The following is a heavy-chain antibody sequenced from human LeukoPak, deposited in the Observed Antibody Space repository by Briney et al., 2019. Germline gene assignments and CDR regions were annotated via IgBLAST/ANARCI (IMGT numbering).Heavy chain of an antibody. V-gene: IGHV4-59*08. Sequence: GSLRLSCAASGFTFSSNGMHWIRQPPGKGLEWIGYIYYSGNTNYNPSLKSRVTISVDTSKNQFSLKLSSVTAADTAVYYCARHPVLLWFGEFDYWGQGTLVTVSS. D-gene: IGHD3-10*01. CDR1: GFTFSSNG. CDR2: IYYSGNT. J-gene: IGHJ4*02. CDR3: ARHPVLLWFGEFDY.